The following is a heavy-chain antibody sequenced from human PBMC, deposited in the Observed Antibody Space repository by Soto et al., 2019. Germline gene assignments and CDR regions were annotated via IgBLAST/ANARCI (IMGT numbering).Heavy chain of an antibody. J-gene: IGHJ4*02. Sequence: GGSLRLSCAASGFTFSIYGMHWVRQAPGKGLEWVAMISYDGGNIYYTDSVKGRFAISRDNSRNTLYLQMNSLRVEDTAVYYCAKKLPGSWQQLPEYWGPGTLVTVSS. CDR2: ISYDGGNI. CDR1: GFTFSIYG. V-gene: IGHV3-30*18. D-gene: IGHD6-13*01. CDR3: AKKLPGSWQQLPEY.